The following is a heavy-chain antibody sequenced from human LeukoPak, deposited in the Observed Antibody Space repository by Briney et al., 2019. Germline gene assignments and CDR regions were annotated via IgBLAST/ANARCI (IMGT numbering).Heavy chain of an antibody. CDR3: VKNRVPTAITPDS. Sequence: GGSLRLSCTASGFTFSSYGMHWVRQAPGKGLEWVAVIPFDGSNKYYIDSVKGRFTISRDNSKNTLYLEMNSLRPEDTAMYYCVKNRVPTAITPDSWGQGTLVTVSS. CDR2: IPFDGSNK. D-gene: IGHD2-2*02. V-gene: IGHV3-30*18. J-gene: IGHJ5*01. CDR1: GFTFSSYG.